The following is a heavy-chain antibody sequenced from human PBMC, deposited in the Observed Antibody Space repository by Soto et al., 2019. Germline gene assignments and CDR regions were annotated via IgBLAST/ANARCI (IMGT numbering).Heavy chain of an antibody. D-gene: IGHD3-3*01. V-gene: IGHV4-34*01. CDR1: GGSFSGYY. CDR2: INHSGST. CDR3: ARVRGPASYDFWSGPLAYFDY. J-gene: IGHJ4*02. Sequence: SETLSLTCAVYGGSFSGYYWSWIRQPPGKGLEWIGEINHSGSTNYNPSLKSRVTISVDTSKNQFSLKLSSVTAADTAVYYCARVRGPASYDFWSGPLAYFDYWGQGTLVTVSS.